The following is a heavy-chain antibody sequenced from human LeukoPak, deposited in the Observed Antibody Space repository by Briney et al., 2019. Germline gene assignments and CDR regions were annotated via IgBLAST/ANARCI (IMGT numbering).Heavy chain of an antibody. D-gene: IGHD5-18*01. CDR2: IIPIFGIA. CDR1: GYTFTSYG. CDR3: ARGSDTAMVILYGMDV. Sequence: SVKVSCKASGYTFTSYGISWVRQAPGQGLEWMGRIIPIFGIANYAQKFQGRVTITADKSTSTAYMELSSLRSEDTAVYYCARGSDTAMVILYGMDVWGQGTTVTVSS. V-gene: IGHV1-69*04. J-gene: IGHJ6*02.